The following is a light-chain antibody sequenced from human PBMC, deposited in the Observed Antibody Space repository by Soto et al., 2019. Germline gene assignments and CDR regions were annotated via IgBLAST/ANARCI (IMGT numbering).Light chain of an antibody. J-gene: IGLJ2*01. V-gene: IGLV2-14*01. CDR1: SSDVGKYNY. Sequence: QSVLTQPASVSGSPGQSITISCTGTSSDVGKYNYVSWYQQHPAKAPKLMIFEVSNRPSGVSNRFSGSKSGNTASLTISGLQAEDEAKYYCSSYTGSSINTVVFGGGTKLTVL. CDR2: EVS. CDR3: SSYTGSSINTVV.